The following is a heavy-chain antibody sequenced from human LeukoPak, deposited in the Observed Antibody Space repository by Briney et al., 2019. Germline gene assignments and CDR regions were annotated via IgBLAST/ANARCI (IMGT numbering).Heavy chain of an antibody. D-gene: IGHD2-15*01. CDR3: ARGPLLSHFDY. Sequence: PSQTLSLTCTVSGGSISSGDYYWSWIRQPPGKGLEWIGYIYYSGSTYYNPSLKSRVTISVDTSKNQFSLKLNSVTAADTAVYYCARGPLLSHFDYWGQGTLVTVSS. V-gene: IGHV4-30-4*01. CDR1: GGSISSGDYY. J-gene: IGHJ4*02. CDR2: IYYSGST.